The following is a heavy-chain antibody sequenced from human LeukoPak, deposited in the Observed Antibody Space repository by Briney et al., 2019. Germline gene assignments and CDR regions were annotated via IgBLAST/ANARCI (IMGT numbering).Heavy chain of an antibody. CDR3: ARVSVAVTNSFDY. V-gene: IGHV4-61*02. CDR1: GGSIISGSYY. CDR2: IYASGSA. Sequence: SETLSLTCTVTGGSIISGSYYWSWLRQPAGQGLEWIGRIYASGSANSNPSQKRRITMTVTTSNNHYSLKLSSFTAADAAVYYFARVSVAVTNSFDYWGQGTLVTVSS. J-gene: IGHJ4*02. D-gene: IGHD1-26*01.